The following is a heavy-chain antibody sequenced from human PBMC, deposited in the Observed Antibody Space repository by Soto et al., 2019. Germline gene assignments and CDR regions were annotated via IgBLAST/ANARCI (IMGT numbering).Heavy chain of an antibody. J-gene: IGHJ4*02. V-gene: IGHV4-34*01. CDR1: GGSFSGYY. D-gene: IGHD5-18*01. CDR2: INHSGST. CDR3: ARDPDSYGC. Sequence: SETLSLTCAVYGGSFSGYYWSWIRQPPGKGLEWIGEINHSGSTNYNPSLRSRVTISVDTSKNQFSLKLSSVTAADTAVYYCARDPDSYGCWGQGTLVTVSS.